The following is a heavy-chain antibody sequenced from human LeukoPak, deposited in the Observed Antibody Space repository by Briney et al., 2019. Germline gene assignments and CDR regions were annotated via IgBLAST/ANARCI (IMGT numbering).Heavy chain of an antibody. Sequence: SETLSLTCTVSGGSISSYYWSWIRQPAGKGLEWIGRIYTSGSTNYNPSLKSRVTMSVDTSKNQFSLKLSSVTAADTAVYYCARVKDFWSAYYFDYWGQGTLVTVSS. D-gene: IGHD3-3*01. CDR2: IYTSGST. CDR1: GGSISSYY. J-gene: IGHJ4*02. CDR3: ARVKDFWSAYYFDY. V-gene: IGHV4-4*07.